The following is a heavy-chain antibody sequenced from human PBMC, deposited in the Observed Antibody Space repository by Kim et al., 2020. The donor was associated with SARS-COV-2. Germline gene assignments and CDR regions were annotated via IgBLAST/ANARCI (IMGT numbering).Heavy chain of an antibody. V-gene: IGHV3-53*01. CDR3: ASHTLYHYMDV. CDR2: IYSGGST. CDR1: GLTVGSSY. J-gene: IGHJ6*03. Sequence: GVSLRLSCAASGLTVGSSYMSWVRQAPGKGLEWVSVIYSGGSTYYADSVKGRFTISRDNSKNTLYLQMNSLRAEDTAVYYCASHTLYHYMDVWGKGTTVTVSS.